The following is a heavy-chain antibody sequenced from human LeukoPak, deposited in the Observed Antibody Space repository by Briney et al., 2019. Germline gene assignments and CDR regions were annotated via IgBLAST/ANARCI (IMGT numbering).Heavy chain of an antibody. Sequence: SETLPLTCTVSGGSISSYYWSWIRQPPGKGLEWIGYIYYSGSTNYNPSLKSRVTISVDTSKNQFSLKLSSVTAADTAVYYCAREDGGLDYWGQGTLVTVSS. D-gene: IGHD3-10*01. CDR2: IYYSGST. CDR3: AREDGGLDY. V-gene: IGHV4-59*01. J-gene: IGHJ4*02. CDR1: GGSISSYY.